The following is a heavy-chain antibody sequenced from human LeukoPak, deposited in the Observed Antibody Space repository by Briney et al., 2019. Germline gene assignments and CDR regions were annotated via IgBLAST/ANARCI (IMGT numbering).Heavy chain of an antibody. CDR2: INHSGST. CDR1: GGSFSGYY. V-gene: IGHV4-34*01. CDR3: ARGRVRSSFDY. J-gene: IGHJ4*02. D-gene: IGHD4-17*01. Sequence: SETLSLTCAVYGGSFSGYYWSWIRQPPGKGLEWIGEINHSGSTNYNPSLKSRVTISVDTSKNQFSLKLSSVTAADTAVYYCARGRVRSSFDYWGQGTLVTVSS.